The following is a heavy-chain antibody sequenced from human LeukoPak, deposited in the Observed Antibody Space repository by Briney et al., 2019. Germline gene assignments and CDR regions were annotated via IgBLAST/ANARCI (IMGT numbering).Heavy chain of an antibody. Sequence: ASVRVSCKTSGYTFTDYDITWVRQAPGQGREWMGRVSPYNGNTYYSQRFQDRVTITKDTSTGTAYMDLRNLRTDDTAMYYCARNGRVRRVVKDLFEYWGQGTLVAVSS. V-gene: IGHV1-18*01. D-gene: IGHD3-10*01. J-gene: IGHJ4*02. CDR2: VSPYNGNT. CDR3: ARNGRVRRVVKDLFEY. CDR1: GYTFTDYD.